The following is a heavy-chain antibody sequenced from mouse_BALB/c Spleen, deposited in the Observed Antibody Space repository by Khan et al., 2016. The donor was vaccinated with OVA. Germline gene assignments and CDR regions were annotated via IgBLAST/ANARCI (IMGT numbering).Heavy chain of an antibody. V-gene: IGHV9-3-1*01. Sequence: QIQLVQSGPELKKPGETVKISCKASGYTFTNYGMNWVKQAPGKGLKWMGWINTYTGEPTYADDFKGRFAFSLETSASTAYLQINNLKNEDTAKYFCAGMKPHWDFDLWGAGTTVTVSS. J-gene: IGHJ1*01. CDR2: INTYTGEP. CDR1: GYTFTNYG. CDR3: AGMKPHWDFDL.